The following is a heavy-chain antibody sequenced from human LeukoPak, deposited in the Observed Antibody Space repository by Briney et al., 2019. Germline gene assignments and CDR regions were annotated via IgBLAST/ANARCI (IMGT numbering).Heavy chain of an antibody. Sequence: GGSLRLSCAASGFTFSSYGMHWVRQAPGKGLEWVAVIWYDGSNKYYADSVKGRFTISRDNSKNTLYLQMNSLRAEDTAVYYCARDPVQYYDFWSGYYIHGMDVWGQGTTVTVSS. CDR1: GFTFSSYG. D-gene: IGHD3-3*01. CDR2: IWYDGSNK. CDR3: ARDPVQYYDFWSGYYIHGMDV. V-gene: IGHV3-33*01. J-gene: IGHJ6*02.